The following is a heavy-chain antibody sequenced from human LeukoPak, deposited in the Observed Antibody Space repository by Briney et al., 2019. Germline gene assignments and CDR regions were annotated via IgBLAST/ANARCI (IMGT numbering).Heavy chain of an antibody. CDR2: IYYSGTT. J-gene: IGHJ4*02. CDR3: ARDIDDILTGHFDY. Sequence: SETLSLTCTVSGASISTIISYWGWIRQTPGKGLEWIGSIYYSGTTYYNPSLESRVTISIDTSKNQFSVKLTSVTAADTAVYYCARDIDDILTGHFDYWGQGTLVTVSS. CDR1: GASISTIISY. V-gene: IGHV4-39*07. D-gene: IGHD3-9*01.